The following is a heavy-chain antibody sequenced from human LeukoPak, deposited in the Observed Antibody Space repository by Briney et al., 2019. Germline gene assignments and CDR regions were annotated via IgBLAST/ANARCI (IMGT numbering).Heavy chain of an antibody. V-gene: IGHV1-3*04. D-gene: IGHD3-9*01. CDR3: ARDSVLAGYFKH. J-gene: IGHJ4*02. CDR1: GNTFTTYA. CDR2: INTGNGHT. Sequence: ASVKVSCKASGNTFTTYAMHWVRQAPGQRLEWMGWINTGNGHTKYSQNFQGRVTITRDTSASTAYMELSSLRSEDTAVYYCARDSVLAGYFKHWGEGTLVAVSS.